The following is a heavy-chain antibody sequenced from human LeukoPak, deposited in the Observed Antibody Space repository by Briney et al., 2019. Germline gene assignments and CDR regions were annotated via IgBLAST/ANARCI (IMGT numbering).Heavy chain of an antibody. CDR2: IYYSGST. D-gene: IGHD6-13*01. Sequence: SETLSLTCTVSGGSISSYYWSWIRQPPGKGLEWIGYIYYSGSTNYNPSLKNRVTISVDTSKNQFSLKLSSVTAADTAVYYCAREGSSWSKGPNWFDPWGQGTLVTVSS. CDR1: GGSISSYY. CDR3: AREGSSWSKGPNWFDP. J-gene: IGHJ5*02. V-gene: IGHV4-59*01.